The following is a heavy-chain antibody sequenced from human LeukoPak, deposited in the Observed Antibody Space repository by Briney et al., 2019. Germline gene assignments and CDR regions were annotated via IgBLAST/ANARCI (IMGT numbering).Heavy chain of an antibody. Sequence: GGSLRLSCAASGFTFSSYGMSWVRQAPGKGLEWVANIKQDGSEKYYVDSVKGRFTISRDNAKNSLYLQMNSLRAEDTAVYYCARVSGSYYVVLYYFDYWGQGTLVTVSS. V-gene: IGHV3-7*01. CDR3: ARVSGSYYVVLYYFDY. CDR1: GFTFSSYG. D-gene: IGHD1-26*01. J-gene: IGHJ4*02. CDR2: IKQDGSEK.